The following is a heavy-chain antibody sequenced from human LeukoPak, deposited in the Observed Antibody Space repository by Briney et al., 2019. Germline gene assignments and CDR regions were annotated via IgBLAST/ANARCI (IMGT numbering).Heavy chain of an antibody. J-gene: IGHJ5*02. Sequence: GGSLRLSCAASGFTVTNHAMTWVRQAPGKGLEWVSALSGTGGITYYADSVKGRFTISRGTFKNTLYLQMNGLRAEDTAVYYCAKFPTSAAVTSWFDPWGQGTLVTVSS. CDR2: LSGTGGIT. CDR1: GFTVTNHA. D-gene: IGHD4-17*01. V-gene: IGHV3-23*01. CDR3: AKFPTSAAVTSWFDP.